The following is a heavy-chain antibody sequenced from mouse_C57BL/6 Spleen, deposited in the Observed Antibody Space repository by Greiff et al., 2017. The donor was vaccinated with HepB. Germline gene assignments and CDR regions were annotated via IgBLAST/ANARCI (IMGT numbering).Heavy chain of an antibody. J-gene: IGHJ4*01. V-gene: IGHV1-55*01. CDR1: GYTFTSYW. D-gene: IGHD2-5*01. CDR3: AREGGYSNWAMDY. Sequence: QVQLQHPGAELVKPGASVKMSCKASGYTFTSYWITWVKQRPGQGLEWIGDIYPGSGSTNYNEKFKSKATLTVDTSSSTAYMQLSSLTSEDSAVYYCAREGGYSNWAMDYWGQGTSVTVSS. CDR2: IYPGSGST.